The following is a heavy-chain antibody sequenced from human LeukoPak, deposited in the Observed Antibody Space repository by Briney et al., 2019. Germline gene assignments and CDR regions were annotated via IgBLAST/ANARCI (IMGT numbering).Heavy chain of an antibody. CDR1: VYPLSSSA. CDR3: AKEGAHITMIVVVTHYYFDY. J-gene: IGHJ4*02. V-gene: IGHV3-23*01. Sequence: PRESLLLSCSTHVYPLSSSAMSWVRQATGKGLEWDSAISGSGGSTYYADSVKGRFTISRDNSENTLYLQMNSLRAEDTAVYYCAKEGAHITMIVVVTHYYFDYWGQGTPVTVSS. D-gene: IGHD3-22*01. CDR2: ISGSGGST.